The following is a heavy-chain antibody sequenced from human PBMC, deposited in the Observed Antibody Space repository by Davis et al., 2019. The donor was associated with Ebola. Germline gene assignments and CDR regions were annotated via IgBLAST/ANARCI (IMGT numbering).Heavy chain of an antibody. CDR3: TRLDYGMDV. Sequence: GESLKISCAASGFTFSNAWMSWVRQAPGKGLEWVGRIKSKTDGGTTDYAAPVKGRFTISRDDSKNTAFLQMNSLKTDDTAVYYCTRLDYGMDVWGQGTTVTVSS. CDR1: GFTFSNAW. J-gene: IGHJ6*02. CDR2: IKSKTDGGTT. V-gene: IGHV3-15*01.